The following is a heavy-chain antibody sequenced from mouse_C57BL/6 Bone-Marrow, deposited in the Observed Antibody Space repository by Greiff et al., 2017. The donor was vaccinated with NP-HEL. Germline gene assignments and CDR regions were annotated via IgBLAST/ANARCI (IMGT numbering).Heavy chain of an antibody. CDR1: GYTFTSYW. D-gene: IGHD1-1*01. V-gene: IGHV1-69*01. J-gene: IGHJ4*01. Sequence: VQLQQPGAELVMPGASVKLSCKASGYTFTSYWMHWVKQRPGQGLEWIGEIDPSASYTNYNQKFKGKATLTVDKSSSTAYMQLSSLTSEDSAVYDCAGEALYYGSSYGKYARDFGCRGTAVTVSA. CDR2: IDPSASYT. CDR3: AGEALYYGSSYGKYARDF.